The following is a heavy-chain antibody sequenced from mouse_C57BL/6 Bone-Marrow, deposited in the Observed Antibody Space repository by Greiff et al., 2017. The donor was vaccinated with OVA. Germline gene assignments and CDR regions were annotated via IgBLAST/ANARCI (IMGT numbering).Heavy chain of an antibody. CDR2: IWSGGST. CDR1: GFSLTSYG. Sequence: VQVVESGPGLVQPSQSLSITCTVSGFSLTSYGVHWVRQSPGKGLEWMGVIWSGGSTDYNAGFMSRLCITKYNTKSQVFFKMNSLQADDTAIYYCAKFLAEYCDVWGTGTTVTVTS. J-gene: IGHJ1*03. CDR3: AKFLAEYCDV. V-gene: IGHV2-5*01.